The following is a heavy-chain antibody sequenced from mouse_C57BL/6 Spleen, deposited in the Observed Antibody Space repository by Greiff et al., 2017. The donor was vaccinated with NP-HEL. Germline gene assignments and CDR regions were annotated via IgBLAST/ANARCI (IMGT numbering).Heavy chain of an antibody. Sequence: QVQLQQPGAELVKPGASVKVSCKASGYTFTSYWMHWVKQRPGQGLEWIGRIHPSDSGTNYNQKFKGKATLTVDISSSTAYMQLSSLTSEDSAVYYGAIDPRDGYTEGFDYWGQGTTLTVSA. CDR2: IHPSDSGT. J-gene: IGHJ2*01. CDR1: GYTFTSYW. CDR3: AIDPRDGYTEGFDY. D-gene: IGHD2-3*01. V-gene: IGHV1-74*01.